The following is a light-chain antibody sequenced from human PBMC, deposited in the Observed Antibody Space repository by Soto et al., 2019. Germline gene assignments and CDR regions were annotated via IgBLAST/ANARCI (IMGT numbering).Light chain of an antibody. Sequence: DIQMTQSPSTLSASVGDRVTITCRASQGFSSWLAWYQQKPGKAPNLLIYDASSLQSGVPSRFSGSRSGTEFTLTISSLQPDDFATYYCQQYNSYSGTFGQGTKVDNK. CDR2: DAS. CDR1: QGFSSW. J-gene: IGKJ1*01. V-gene: IGKV1-5*01. CDR3: QQYNSYSGT.